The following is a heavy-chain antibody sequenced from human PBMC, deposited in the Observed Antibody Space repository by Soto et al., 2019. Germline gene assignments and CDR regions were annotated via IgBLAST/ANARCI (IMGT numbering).Heavy chain of an antibody. CDR1: GFTFSSYG. J-gene: IGHJ6*02. CDR2: IWYDGSNK. CDR3: ARGGEITMVRFGMDV. Sequence: GGSLRLSCAASGFTFSSYGMHWVRQAPGKGLEWVAVIWYDGSNKYYADSVKGRFTISRDNSKNTLYLQMNSLRAEDTAVYYCARGGEITMVRFGMDVWGQGTTVTVSS. D-gene: IGHD3-10*01. V-gene: IGHV3-33*01.